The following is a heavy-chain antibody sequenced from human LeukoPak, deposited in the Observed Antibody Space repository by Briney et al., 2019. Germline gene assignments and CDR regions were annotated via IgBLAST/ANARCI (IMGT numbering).Heavy chain of an antibody. CDR1: GFTVSVSY. CDR3: ARVRGDYYFDY. CDR2: IYRGGNT. J-gene: IGHJ4*02. Sequence: PGGSLRPSCAASGFTVSVSYLNWVRQAPGKGLEWVSVIYRGGNTDYTDSVKGRMTISRDNAKNSLYLQMNSLRAEDTAVYYCARVRGDYYFDYWGQGTLVTVSS. V-gene: IGHV3-53*01. D-gene: IGHD3-10*01.